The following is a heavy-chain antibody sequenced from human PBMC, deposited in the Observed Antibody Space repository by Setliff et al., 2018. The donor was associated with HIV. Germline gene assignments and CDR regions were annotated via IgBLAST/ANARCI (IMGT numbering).Heavy chain of an antibody. CDR3: AKGFSGYKDGFDF. CDR1: GFTFGSFG. V-gene: IGHV3-74*01. CDR2: SSTDGSDI. Sequence: SGGSLRLSCAASGFTFGSFGMHWVRQVPGKGLVWVSHSSTDGSDISYADSVKGRFTIARDNSKNTLYLQMNSLRAEDTAVYYCAKGFSGYKDGFDFSGQGTMVTVSS. D-gene: IGHD5-12*01. J-gene: IGHJ3*01.